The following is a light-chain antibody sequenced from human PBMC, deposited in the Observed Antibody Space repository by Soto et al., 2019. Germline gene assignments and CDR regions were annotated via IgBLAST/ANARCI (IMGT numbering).Light chain of an antibody. V-gene: IGKV3-20*01. CDR2: GAS. CDR3: QQYGSSTYT. CDR1: QSVSSSY. Sequence: EIVLTQSPGTLSLSPGERATLSCRASQSVSSSYLAWYQQKPGQAPRLLIYGASSRATGIPDRFSGSGSGTDFNITISRLEPEDFAVYYCQQYGSSTYTFGQGTKLEIK. J-gene: IGKJ2*01.